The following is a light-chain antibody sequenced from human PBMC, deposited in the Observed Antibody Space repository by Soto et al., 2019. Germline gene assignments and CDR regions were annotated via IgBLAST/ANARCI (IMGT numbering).Light chain of an antibody. CDR2: EVS. V-gene: IGLV2-14*01. CDR3: SSFTTSSTRV. CDR1: SSDVGDYNY. Sequence: QSVLTQPASVSGSPGQSITISCAGTSSDVGDYNYVSWYQQHPGRAPKIMIYEVSNRPSGVSNRFSGSKSGNTASLTISGLQAGDEADYYCSSFTTSSTRVFGGGTKLTVL. J-gene: IGLJ2*01.